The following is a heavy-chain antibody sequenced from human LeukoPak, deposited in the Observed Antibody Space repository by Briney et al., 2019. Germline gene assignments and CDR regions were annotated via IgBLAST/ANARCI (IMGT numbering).Heavy chain of an antibody. CDR3: ANVAKGRYFFYYMDA. Sequence: ASVKVSCKASGAATNTYGIAWVRQAPGQGLQWIGWISPYSAYTKYADALQGRVTMTTDTSTTTSYMELRSLRSDDTAVYFCANVAKGRYFFYYMDAWGTGTTVTVS. CDR1: GAATNTYG. CDR2: ISPYSAYT. J-gene: IGHJ6*03. V-gene: IGHV1-18*04.